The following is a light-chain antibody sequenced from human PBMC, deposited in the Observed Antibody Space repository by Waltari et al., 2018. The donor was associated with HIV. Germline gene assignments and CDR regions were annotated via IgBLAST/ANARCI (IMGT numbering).Light chain of an antibody. CDR3: QQYNAYPLT. V-gene: IGKV1-16*01. J-gene: IGKJ4*01. CDR2: ASS. CDR1: HGISIY. Sequence: DIQMTQSPSSLSASVGDRVTITCRASHGISIYLAWFQQKPGRAPKSLIYASSNLQSGVPVRFSGSRSGTEFTLTITSLQPEDFATYYCQQYNAYPLTFGGGTRVGIK.